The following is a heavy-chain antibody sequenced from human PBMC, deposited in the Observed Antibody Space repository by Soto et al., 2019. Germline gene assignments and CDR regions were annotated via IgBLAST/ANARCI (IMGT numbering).Heavy chain of an antibody. Sequence: PSLTCAVYGGSFSGYYWSWIRQPPGKGLEWIGEINHSGSTNYNPSLKSRVTISVDTSKNQFSLKLSSVTAADTAVYYCARAQNYGDYWFAFDIWGQGTMVTVSS. CDR1: GGSFSGYY. CDR3: ARAQNYGDYWFAFDI. J-gene: IGHJ3*02. D-gene: IGHD4-17*01. V-gene: IGHV4-34*01. CDR2: INHSGST.